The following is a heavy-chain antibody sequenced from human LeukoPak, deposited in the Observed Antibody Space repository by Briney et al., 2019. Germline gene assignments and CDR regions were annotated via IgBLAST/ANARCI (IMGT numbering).Heavy chain of an antibody. J-gene: IGHJ5*02. D-gene: IGHD2-2*01. CDR2: IYYSGST. CDR1: GGSIGSSSYY. V-gene: IGHV4-39*01. Sequence: SETLSLTCTVSGGSIGSSSYYWGWIRQPPGKGLEWIGSIYYSGSTYYNPSPKSRVTISVDTSKNQFSLKLSSVTAADTAVYYCARRYCSSTSCLLSWFDPWGQGTLVTVSS. CDR3: ARRYCSSTSCLLSWFDP.